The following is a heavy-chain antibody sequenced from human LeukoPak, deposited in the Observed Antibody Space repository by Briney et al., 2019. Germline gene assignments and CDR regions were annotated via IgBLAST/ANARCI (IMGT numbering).Heavy chain of an antibody. CDR2: IYYSGST. CDR3: ARSDFWAPGWFDP. CDR1: GGSISSYY. J-gene: IGHJ5*02. D-gene: IGHD3-3*01. Sequence: SETLSLTCTVSGGSISSYYWSWIRHPPGKGLEWIGYIYYSGSTNYKPSLKSRDTISVDTSKNQFSLKLSSVTAADTAVYYCARSDFWAPGWFDPWGQGTLVTVSS. V-gene: IGHV4-59*08.